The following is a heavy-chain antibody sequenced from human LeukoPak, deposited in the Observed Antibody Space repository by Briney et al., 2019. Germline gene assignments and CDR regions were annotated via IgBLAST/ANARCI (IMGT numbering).Heavy chain of an antibody. V-gene: IGHV1-69*04. D-gene: IGHD3-22*01. J-gene: IGHJ4*02. CDR1: GGTFSSYA. Sequence: SVKVSCKASGGTFSSYAISWVRQAPGQGLEWMGRIIPIFGIANYAQKLQGRVTITADKSTSTAYMELSSLRSEDTAVYYCARGGGYYSIPFDYWGQGTLVTVSS. CDR2: IIPIFGIA. CDR3: ARGGGYYSIPFDY.